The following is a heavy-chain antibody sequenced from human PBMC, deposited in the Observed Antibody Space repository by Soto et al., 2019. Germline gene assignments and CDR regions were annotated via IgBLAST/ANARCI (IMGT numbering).Heavy chain of an antibody. V-gene: IGHV4-30-2*01. CDR3: ARDRLGYCSSTSCFLAPHYYYYGMDV. J-gene: IGHJ6*02. D-gene: IGHD2-2*01. Sequence: PSETLSLTCAVSGGSISSGGYSWSWIRQPPGKGLEWIGYIYHSGSTYYNPSLKSRVTISVDRSKNQFSLKLSSVTAADTAVYYCARDRLGYCSSTSCFLAPHYYYYGMDVWGQGTTVTVSS. CDR2: IYHSGST. CDR1: GGSISSGGYS.